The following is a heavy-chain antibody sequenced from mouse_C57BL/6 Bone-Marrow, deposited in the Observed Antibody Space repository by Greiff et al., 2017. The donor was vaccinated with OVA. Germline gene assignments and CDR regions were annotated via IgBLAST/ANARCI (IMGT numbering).Heavy chain of an antibody. Sequence: EVQGVESGGDLVKPGGSLKLSCAASGFTFSSYGLSWVRQTPDKRLEWVATISSGGSYTYYPDSVKGRFTISRDNAKNTLYLQMSSLKSEDTAMYYCARAYYSNYGYFDYWGQGTTLTVSS. V-gene: IGHV5-6*01. CDR1: GFTFSSYG. CDR3: ARAYYSNYGYFDY. CDR2: ISSGGSYT. J-gene: IGHJ2*01. D-gene: IGHD2-5*01.